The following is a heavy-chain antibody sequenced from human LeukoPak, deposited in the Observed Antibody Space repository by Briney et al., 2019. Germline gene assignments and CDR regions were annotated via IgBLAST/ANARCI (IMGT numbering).Heavy chain of an antibody. Sequence: GGSLRLSCAASGFVFSTYAMHWVRQAPGKGLEYVSGISGNGGYADYANSVKGRFTISRDNFKNTLYLQMGSLRAEDMAVYYCARDLFSGAEMATFDYWGQGTLVTVSS. V-gene: IGHV3-64*01. CDR1: GFVFSTYA. J-gene: IGHJ4*02. CDR3: ARDLFSGAEMATFDY. D-gene: IGHD5-24*01. CDR2: ISGNGGYA.